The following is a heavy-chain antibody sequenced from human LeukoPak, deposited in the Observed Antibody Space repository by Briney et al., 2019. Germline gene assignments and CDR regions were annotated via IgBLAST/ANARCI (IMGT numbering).Heavy chain of an antibody. J-gene: IGHJ3*02. D-gene: IGHD1-20*01. Sequence: GGSLRLSCAASGFTFSSYEMNWVRQAPGKGLEWVSYISSSSSTIYYADSVKGRFTISRDNAKNSLYLQMNSLRAEDTAVYYCAREYNWKQEGAFDIWGQGTMVTVSS. CDR3: AREYNWKQEGAFDI. CDR1: GFTFSSYE. V-gene: IGHV3-48*03. CDR2: ISSSSSTI.